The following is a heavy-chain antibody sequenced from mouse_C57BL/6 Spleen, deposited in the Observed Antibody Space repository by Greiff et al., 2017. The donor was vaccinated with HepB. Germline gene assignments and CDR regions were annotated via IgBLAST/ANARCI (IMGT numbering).Heavy chain of an antibody. D-gene: IGHD1-1*01. CDR2: INYDGSST. Sequence: EVKVEESEGGLVQPGRSMKLSCTASGFTFSDYYMAWVRQVPEKGLEWVANINYDGSSTYYLDSLKSRFIISRDNAKNILYLKMSSLKSEDTATYYCARGDYGSPFDYWGQGTTLTVSS. CDR3: ARGDYGSPFDY. J-gene: IGHJ2*01. V-gene: IGHV5-16*01. CDR1: GFTFSDYY.